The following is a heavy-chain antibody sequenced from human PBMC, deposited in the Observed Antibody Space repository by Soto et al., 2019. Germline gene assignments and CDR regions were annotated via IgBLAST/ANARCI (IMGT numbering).Heavy chain of an antibody. Sequence: ASVNVSCKASGYTFSNYGISWERQAPGQGLEWMGWISPYNGNTKYAQKFQDRVTMTTDTSTSTAYMELRSLRSDDTAVYYCARDRLNDFWTGYLLFDNWGQGSLVTVSS. CDR1: GYTFSNYG. D-gene: IGHD3-3*01. V-gene: IGHV1-18*01. J-gene: IGHJ4*02. CDR3: ARDRLNDFWTGYLLFDN. CDR2: ISPYNGNT.